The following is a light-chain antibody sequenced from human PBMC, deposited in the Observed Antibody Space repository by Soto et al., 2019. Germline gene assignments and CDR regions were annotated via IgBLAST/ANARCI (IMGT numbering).Light chain of an antibody. CDR2: AAS. CDR3: QQSMSSPLT. CDR1: QGISNY. J-gene: IGKJ4*01. V-gene: IGKV1-39*01. Sequence: DIQMTQSPSSLSASVGDRVTITCRASQGISNYLNWYQQKPGKAPKLQIYAASSLQGGVPSRFSGSGSGTDFTLTISRLQAEDSASYVCQQSMSSPLTFGGGTKVEIK.